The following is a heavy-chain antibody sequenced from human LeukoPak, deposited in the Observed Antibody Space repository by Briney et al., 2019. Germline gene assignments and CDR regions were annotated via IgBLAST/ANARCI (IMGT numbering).Heavy chain of an antibody. CDR2: INHSGST. Sequence: KPSETLSLTCAVYGGSFSGYYWSWIRQPPGKGLEWIGEINHSGSTNYNPPLKSRVTISVDTSKNQFSLKLSSVTAADTAVYYCAKTRSCYYYYMDVWGKGTKVTVSS. J-gene: IGHJ6*03. CDR1: GGSFSGYY. CDR3: AKTRSCYYYYMDV. V-gene: IGHV4-34*01.